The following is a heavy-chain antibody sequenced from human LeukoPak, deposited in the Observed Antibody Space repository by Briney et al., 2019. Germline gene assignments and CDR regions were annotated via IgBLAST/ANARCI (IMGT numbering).Heavy chain of an antibody. CDR3: ARGGWDLEWFTIDY. V-gene: IGHV4-30-4*08. CDR1: GGSISSGDYY. CDR2: IYYSGST. Sequence: SETLSLTCTVSGGSISSGDYYWSWIRQPPGKGLEWIGYIYYSGSTYYNPSLKSRVTISVDTSKNQFSLKLSSVTAADTAVYYCARGGWDLEWFTIDYWGQGTLVTVSS. J-gene: IGHJ4*02. D-gene: IGHD3-3*01.